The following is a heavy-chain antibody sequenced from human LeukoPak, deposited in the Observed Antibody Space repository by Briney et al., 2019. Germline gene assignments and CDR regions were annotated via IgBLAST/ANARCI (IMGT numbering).Heavy chain of an antibody. Sequence: GASVKVSCKASGSTFSSYAISWVRQAPGQGLEWMGGIIPIFGTANYAQKFQGRVTITTDESTSTAYMELSSLRSEDTAVYYCARDRRGGYYYDSSGDFDYWGQGTLVTVSS. CDR1: GSTFSSYA. CDR2: IIPIFGTA. CDR3: ARDRRGGYYYDSSGDFDY. J-gene: IGHJ4*02. V-gene: IGHV1-69*05. D-gene: IGHD3-22*01.